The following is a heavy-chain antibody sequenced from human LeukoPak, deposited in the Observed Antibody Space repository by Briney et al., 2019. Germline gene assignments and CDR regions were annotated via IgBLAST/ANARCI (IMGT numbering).Heavy chain of an antibody. CDR3: ARAGGSTVPHSDY. CDR2: ISTSSSSK. D-gene: IGHD4-17*01. Sequence: AGGSLRLSCAVSGFTFSSYRMSWVRQAPGKGLEWVSSISTSSSSKYYADSVKGRFTISKDNAKNSLYLQMNSLRAEDTAVYYCARAGGSTVPHSDYWGQGTLVTVSS. V-gene: IGHV3-21*01. J-gene: IGHJ4*02. CDR1: GFTFSSYR.